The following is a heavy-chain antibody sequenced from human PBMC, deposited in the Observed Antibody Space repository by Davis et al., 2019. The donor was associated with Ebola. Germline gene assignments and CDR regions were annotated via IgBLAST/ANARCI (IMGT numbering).Heavy chain of an antibody. D-gene: IGHD6-19*01. CDR2: ITGSATST. Sequence: PGGSLRLSCAASGFTFSGYAMSWVRQAPGKGLEWVSTITGSATSTYYADSVKGRFTVSRDNSKNTLYLQMNSLRADDTAVYYCAKEIVVAGTDYFDYWGQGTLVTVSS. CDR1: GFTFSGYA. J-gene: IGHJ4*02. CDR3: AKEIVVAGTDYFDY. V-gene: IGHV3-23*01.